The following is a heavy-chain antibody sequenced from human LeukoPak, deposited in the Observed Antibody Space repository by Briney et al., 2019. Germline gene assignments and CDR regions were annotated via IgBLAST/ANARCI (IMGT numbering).Heavy chain of an antibody. J-gene: IGHJ4*02. CDR3: ARGPGVRYFDY. V-gene: IGHV4-34*01. CDR2: INHSGST. D-gene: IGHD3-10*01. Sequence: SETLSLTCAVYGGSFSGYYWSWIRQPPGKGLEWIGEINHSGSTNYNPSLKSRVTISVDTSKNQFSLKLSSVTAAATAVYDCARGPGVRYFDYWGQGTLVTVSS. CDR1: GGSFSGYY.